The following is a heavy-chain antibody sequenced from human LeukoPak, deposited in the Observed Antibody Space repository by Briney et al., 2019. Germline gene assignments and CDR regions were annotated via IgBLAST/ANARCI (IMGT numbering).Heavy chain of an antibody. J-gene: IGHJ4*02. CDR2: INPNSGGT. CDR3: ARVSSWIQLWLRY. CDR1: GYTFTSYY. Sequence: ASVKVSCKASGYTFTSYYMHWVRQAPGQGLEWMGWINPNSGGTNYAQKFQGRVTMTRDTSISTAYMELSRLRSDDAAVYYCARVSSWIQLWLRYWGQGTLIIVSS. D-gene: IGHD5-18*01. V-gene: IGHV1-2*02.